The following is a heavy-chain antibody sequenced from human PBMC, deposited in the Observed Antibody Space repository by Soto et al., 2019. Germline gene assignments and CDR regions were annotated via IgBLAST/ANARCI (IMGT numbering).Heavy chain of an antibody. D-gene: IGHD3-22*01. J-gene: IGHJ6*02. CDR3: ARGIVHPDV. Sequence: SETLSLTCTVSGGSISSYYVSWIRQSAGKGLEWIGRIDTSGTTNYNPSLKSRVTMSVDASKNHFSLNLSSVTAADTGVYYCARGIVHPDVWGQGSKGNVSS. CDR2: IDTSGTT. V-gene: IGHV4-4*07. CDR1: GGSISSYY.